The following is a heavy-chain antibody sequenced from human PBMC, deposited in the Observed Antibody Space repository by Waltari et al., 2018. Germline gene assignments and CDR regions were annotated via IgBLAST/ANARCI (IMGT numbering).Heavy chain of an antibody. CDR3: ARGLGGLLRG. Sequence: QVQLQQWGAGLLKPSETLSLTCAVYGGSFSGYYWSWIRQPPGKGLEWIGEINHSGSTSYNPSLKGRVTISVDTSKNQFSLKLSSVTAADTAVYYCARGLGGLLRGWGQGTLVTVSS. J-gene: IGHJ4*02. CDR2: INHSGST. CDR1: GGSFSGYY. D-gene: IGHD3-10*01. V-gene: IGHV4-34*01.